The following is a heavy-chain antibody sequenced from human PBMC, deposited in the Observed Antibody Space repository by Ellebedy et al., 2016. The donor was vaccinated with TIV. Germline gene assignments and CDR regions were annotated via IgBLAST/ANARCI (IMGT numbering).Heavy chain of an antibody. CDR2: IRKKANSYST. J-gene: IGHJ2*01. V-gene: IGHV3-72*01. D-gene: IGHD6-19*01. Sequence: GGSLRLXCAASGFTFSDHYKDWVRQAPGKGLEWVGRIRKKANSYSTEYAASVKGRFTVSRDDSKNSLCLQMNSLKTEDTAVYYCVRGQTAVGRWYSEIWGRGTLVTVSS. CDR1: GFTFSDHY. CDR3: VRGQTAVGRWYSEI.